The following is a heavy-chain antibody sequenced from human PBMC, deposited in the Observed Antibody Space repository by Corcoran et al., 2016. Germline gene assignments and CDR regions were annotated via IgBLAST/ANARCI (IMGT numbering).Heavy chain of an antibody. Sequence: QVHLVQSGTELKKPGSSVKVSCKTSGGTFSSYAIMWVRQAPGQGLEWVGGIIPIFGTPKYAQKFQGRVMITADTSTSTCYMDLNSLRSEDTAVYDCARGRSIGWYGCYYGMDVWGQGTTVTVSS. V-gene: IGHV1-69*06. CDR2: IIPIFGTP. J-gene: IGHJ6*02. CDR1: GGTFSSYA. CDR3: ARGRSIGWYGCYYGMDV. D-gene: IGHD6-19*01.